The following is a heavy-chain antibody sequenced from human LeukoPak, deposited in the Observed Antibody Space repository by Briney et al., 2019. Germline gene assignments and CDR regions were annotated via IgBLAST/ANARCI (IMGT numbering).Heavy chain of an antibody. CDR2: IYHSGST. D-gene: IGHD2-15*01. V-gene: IGHV4-30-2*01. Sequence: SETLSLTCAVSGGSISSGGYSWSWIRQPPGKGLEWIGYIYHSGSTYYNPSLKSRVTISVDRSKNQFSLKLSSVTAADTAVYYCARGGGIVVVVAFDFWGQGILVTVSS. J-gene: IGHJ4*02. CDR1: GGSISSGGYS. CDR3: ARGGGIVVVVAFDF.